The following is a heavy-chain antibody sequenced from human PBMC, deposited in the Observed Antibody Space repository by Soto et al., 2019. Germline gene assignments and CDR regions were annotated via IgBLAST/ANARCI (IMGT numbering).Heavy chain of an antibody. CDR1: GFTFSSYW. V-gene: IGHV3-74*01. Sequence: EVQLVESGGGLVQPGGSLRLSCAASGFTFSSYWMHWVRQAPGKGLVWVSRINSDGSSTSYADSVKGRFTISRDNAKNTLYLQMNSLRAEDTAVYYCARESRGTYTLASDYWGQGILVTVSS. D-gene: IGHD1-26*01. CDR3: ARESRGTYTLASDY. J-gene: IGHJ4*02. CDR2: INSDGSST.